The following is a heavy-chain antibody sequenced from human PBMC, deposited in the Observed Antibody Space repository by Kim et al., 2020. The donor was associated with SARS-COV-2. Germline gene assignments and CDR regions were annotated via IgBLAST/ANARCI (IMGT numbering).Heavy chain of an antibody. D-gene: IGHD6-19*01. J-gene: IGHJ4*03. CDR2: IYQSGST. CDR3: ARDRYGYNSGCYVGSYF. Sequence: SETLSLTCSVSGFSISSGYYWGWIRQPPGKGLEWIGTIYQSGSTYFNPSLKSRVTISVDTSKNQFSLKLSSVTAADTAVYYCARDRYGYNSGCYVGSYF. V-gene: IGHV4-38-2*02. CDR1: GFSISSGYY.